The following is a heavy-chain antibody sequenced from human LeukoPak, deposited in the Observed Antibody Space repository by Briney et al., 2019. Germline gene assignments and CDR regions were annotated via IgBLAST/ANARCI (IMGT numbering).Heavy chain of an antibody. Sequence: GGSLRLSCAASGFTFSSYGMHWVRQAPGKGLEWVAFIRYDGSNKYYADSVKGRFTISRDNSKNTLYLQMNSLRAEDTAVYYCVYCSSTSCSNYYYYYMDVWGKGTTVTVSS. CDR2: IRYDGSNK. V-gene: IGHV3-30*02. CDR1: GFTFSSYG. D-gene: IGHD2-2*01. CDR3: VYCSSTSCSNYYYYYMDV. J-gene: IGHJ6*03.